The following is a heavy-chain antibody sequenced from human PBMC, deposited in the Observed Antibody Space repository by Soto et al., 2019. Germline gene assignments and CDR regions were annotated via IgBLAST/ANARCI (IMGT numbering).Heavy chain of an antibody. CDR3: AIGPQYYYDSSDYYDY. Sequence: EVQLLESGGGLVQPGGSLRLSCVASGFNFRNYAMSWVRQAPGKGLQWVSSLSGAGGSTYYAASVKGRFTISRDNSKTTLYLQMTSLGVEDTAVYFCAIGPQYYYDSSDYYDYWGQGTLVAVSS. V-gene: IGHV3-23*01. CDR2: LSGAGGST. J-gene: IGHJ4*02. CDR1: GFNFRNYA. D-gene: IGHD3-22*01.